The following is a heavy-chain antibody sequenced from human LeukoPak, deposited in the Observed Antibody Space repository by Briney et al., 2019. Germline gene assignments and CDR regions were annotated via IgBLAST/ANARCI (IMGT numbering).Heavy chain of an antibody. V-gene: IGHV3-64*01. Sequence: GGSLRLSCAASGLTFSTYVMHWVRQAPGKGLKYVSGISSNGVSTYYANSVKGRFTISRDNSKNTLYLQMGSLRVEDMAVYYCARVVGYSGSFCFDYWGQGTLVTVSS. CDR1: GLTFSTYV. CDR2: ISSNGVST. J-gene: IGHJ4*02. CDR3: ARVVGYSGSFCFDY. D-gene: IGHD1-26*01.